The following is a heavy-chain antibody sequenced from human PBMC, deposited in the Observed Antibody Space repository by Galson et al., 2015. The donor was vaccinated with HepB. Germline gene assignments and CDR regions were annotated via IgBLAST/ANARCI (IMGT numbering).Heavy chain of an antibody. CDR1: AFNYGGPT. D-gene: IGHD6-25*01. J-gene: IGHJ5*02. CDR2: IGSKGNNYAS. CDR3: TRLGDLSGYSSA. V-gene: IGHV3-73*01. Sequence: PLRHSCAASAFNYGGPTMHCVRQTYGKGLEAVGRIGSKGNNYASASDMSVKGRFSISRDDSKNTAFLQMTSLKTEDTAVYYCTRLGDLSGYSSAWGQGTLVTVSS.